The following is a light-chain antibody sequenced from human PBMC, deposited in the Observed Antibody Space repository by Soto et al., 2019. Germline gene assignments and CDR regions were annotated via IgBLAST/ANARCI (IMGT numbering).Light chain of an antibody. V-gene: IGLV2-14*03. CDR2: DVR. CDR1: SSDVGGYNY. Sequence: QSALTQPASVSGSPGQSITIYCTGTSSDVGGYNYISWYQQHPGKAPKFIIYDVRNRPSGVSNRFSGSRSGNTASLTISGLQAEDEADYYCSSYTSSNTVIFGGGTKVTVL. J-gene: IGLJ2*01. CDR3: SSYTSSNTVI.